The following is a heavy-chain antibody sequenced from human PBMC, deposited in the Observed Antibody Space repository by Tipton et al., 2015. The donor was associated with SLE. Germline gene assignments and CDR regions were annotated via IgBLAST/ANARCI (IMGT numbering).Heavy chain of an antibody. Sequence: SLRLSCATSGFTFRSYNMNWVRQAPGKGLEWVAVISNDGNDKYYAESVKGRFTIARDNSKNTLYLHMNSLRAVDTAVYYCVRDRKTRFSSWLPDYWGQGTLVTVSS. CDR2: ISNDGNDK. D-gene: IGHD6-13*01. J-gene: IGHJ4*02. CDR3: VRDRKTRFSSWLPDY. V-gene: IGHV3-30*03. CDR1: GFTFRSYN.